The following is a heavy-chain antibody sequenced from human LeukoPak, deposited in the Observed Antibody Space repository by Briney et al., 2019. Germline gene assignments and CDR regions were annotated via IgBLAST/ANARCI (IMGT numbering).Heavy chain of an antibody. Sequence: ASVKVSCKASGYTFTSYDINWVRQATGQGLEWMGWMNPNSGNTGYAQKFQGRVTMTRNTSISTAYMELSSLRSEDTAVYYCTMRERRIVEAISWGQGTLVTVSS. CDR1: GYTFTSYD. J-gene: IGHJ5*02. CDR2: MNPNSGNT. CDR3: TMRERRIVEAIS. D-gene: IGHD1-26*01. V-gene: IGHV1-8*01.